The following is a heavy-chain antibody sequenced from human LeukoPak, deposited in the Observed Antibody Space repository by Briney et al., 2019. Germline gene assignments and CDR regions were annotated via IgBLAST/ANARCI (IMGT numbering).Heavy chain of an antibody. CDR1: GESFSGYH. V-gene: IGHV4-34*01. CDR2: INPSGST. D-gene: IGHD3-22*01. Sequence: SETLSLTCAVYGESFSGYHWTWIRQSPGKGLEWIGDINPSGSTYYNPSLKSRFTISVDTSKNQFSLKLRSVTAADTAVYYCARGRHDITMIVVVMTSVSYYLDVWGKGTTVTVS. J-gene: IGHJ6*03. CDR3: ARGRHDITMIVVVMTSVSYYLDV.